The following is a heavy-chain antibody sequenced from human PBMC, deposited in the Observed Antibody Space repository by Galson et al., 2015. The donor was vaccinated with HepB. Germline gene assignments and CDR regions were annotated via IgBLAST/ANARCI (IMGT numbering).Heavy chain of an antibody. CDR1: GYTLTELS. V-gene: IGHV1-24*01. J-gene: IGHJ3*02. CDR3: ATQLYSSEHAFDI. D-gene: IGHD6-6*01. Sequence: SVKVSCKVSGYTLTELSMHWVRQAPGKGLEWMGGFDPEDGETIYAQKFQGRVTMTEDTSTDTAYMELSSLRSEDTAVYYCATQLYSSEHAFDIWGQGTMVTVSS. CDR2: FDPEDGET.